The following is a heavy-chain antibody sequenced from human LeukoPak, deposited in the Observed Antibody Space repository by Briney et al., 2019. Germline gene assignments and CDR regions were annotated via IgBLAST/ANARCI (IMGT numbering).Heavy chain of an antibody. CDR2: FDPEDGET. J-gene: IGHJ3*02. V-gene: IGHV1-24*01. Sequence: GASVKVSCKVSGYTLTELSMHWVRQAPGKGLEWMGGFDPEDGETIYAQKFQGRVTMTEDTSTDTAYMELSSLRSEDTAVYHCATISWSPGGDAFDIWGQGTMVTVSS. CDR1: GYTLTELS. CDR3: ATISWSPGGDAFDI. D-gene: IGHD6-13*01.